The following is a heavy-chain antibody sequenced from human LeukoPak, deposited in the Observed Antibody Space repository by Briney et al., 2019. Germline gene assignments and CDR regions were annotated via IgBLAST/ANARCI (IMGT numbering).Heavy chain of an antibody. CDR2: IYYSGST. J-gene: IGHJ4*02. CDR3: ARRIDLAGSTFDY. Sequence: TSETLSLTCTVSGGSISSRSHYWGWIRQPPGKGLEWLGSIYYSGSTSYNPSLKRRVTISVDTSKNQFSLMLSAVTAADTAVSYCARRIDLAGSTFDYWGQGALVTVSS. CDR1: GGSISSRSHY. D-gene: IGHD3-9*01. V-gene: IGHV4-39*01.